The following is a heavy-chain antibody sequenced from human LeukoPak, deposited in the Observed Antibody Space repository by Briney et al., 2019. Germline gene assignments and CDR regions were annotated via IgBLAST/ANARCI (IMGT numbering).Heavy chain of an antibody. CDR1: GFAFNRYW. V-gene: IGHV3-7*01. D-gene: IGHD7-27*01. CDR2: IKEDGSQK. J-gene: IGHJ4*02. CDR3: ASGAGDRGYFDY. Sequence: PGGSLRLSCAVSGFAFNRYWMSWVRQAPGKGLEWVANIKEDGSQKYYVDSVKGRFTVSRDNAKNSLYLQMNSLRAEDTAVYYCASGAGDRGYFDYWGQGTLVTVSS.